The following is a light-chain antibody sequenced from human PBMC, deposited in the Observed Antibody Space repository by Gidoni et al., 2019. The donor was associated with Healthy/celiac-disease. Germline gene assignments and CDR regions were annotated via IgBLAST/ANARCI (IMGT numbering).Light chain of an antibody. V-gene: IGKV1-27*01. Sequence: DIQMTQSPSSLSASVGDRVTITCQASQGISNYLAWYQQKPGKVPKLLIDAASTWQSGVPSRFSGSGSGTDFTLTISSLQPEDVATYYCQKYNSAPWTFXXXTKVEIK. J-gene: IGKJ1*01. CDR1: QGISNY. CDR2: AAS. CDR3: QKYNSAPWT.